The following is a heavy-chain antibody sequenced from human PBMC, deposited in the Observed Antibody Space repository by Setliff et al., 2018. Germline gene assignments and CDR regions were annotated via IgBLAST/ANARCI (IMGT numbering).Heavy chain of an antibody. CDR1: GFAFNTYW. CDR2: INGDGSVA. V-gene: IGHV3-74*01. CDR3: AKAPAPYAASLLNWFDP. J-gene: IGHJ5*02. D-gene: IGHD2-2*01. Sequence: LRLSCAASGFAFNTYWMHWVRQVPGKGLVWVARINGDGSVANYVDSVKGRFTISRDNAKNSLYLQMNSLRAEDTAVYYCAKAPAPYAASLLNWFDPWGQGTLVTVSS.